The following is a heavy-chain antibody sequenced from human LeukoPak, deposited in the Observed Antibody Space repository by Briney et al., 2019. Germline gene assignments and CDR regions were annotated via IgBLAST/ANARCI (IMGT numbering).Heavy chain of an antibody. V-gene: IGHV2-5*01. CDR1: GFSLSTSGVG. Sequence: SGPTLVHPTQTLTLTCTFSGFSLSTSGVGVGWIRQPPGKALEWLALIYWNDDKRYSPSLKSRLTITKDTSKNQVVLTMTNMDPVDTATYYCAHSGTVTTPHDSFDIWGQGTLVTGSS. CDR2: IYWNDDK. D-gene: IGHD4-17*01. CDR3: AHSGTVTTPHDSFDI. J-gene: IGHJ3*02.